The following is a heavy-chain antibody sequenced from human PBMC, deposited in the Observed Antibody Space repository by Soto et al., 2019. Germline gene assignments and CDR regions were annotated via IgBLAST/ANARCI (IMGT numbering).Heavy chain of an antibody. D-gene: IGHD3-3*01. J-gene: IGHJ6*02. V-gene: IGHV3-33*01. CDR3: ARGSGGWLLYSEYGMDV. CDR1: GFTFSSYG. Sequence: QVQLVESGGGVVQPGRSLRLSCAASGFTFSSYGMHWVRQAPGKGLEWVAVIWYDGSNKYYGDSVKGRFTISRDNSKHTLYLQMTRLRAEDTAVYYCARGSGGWLLYSEYGMDVWGQGTTVTVSS. CDR2: IWYDGSNK.